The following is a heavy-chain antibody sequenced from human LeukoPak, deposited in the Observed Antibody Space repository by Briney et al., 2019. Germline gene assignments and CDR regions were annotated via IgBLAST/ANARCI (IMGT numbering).Heavy chain of an antibody. CDR3: ARGLLVTTFLSFDY. Sequence: GGSLRLSCAASGFTFSSYSMNWVRQAPGKGLEWVSSISSSSSYIYYADSVKGRFTISRDNAKNSLYLQMNSLRAEDTAVYYCARGLLVTTFLSFDYWGQGTLVTVSS. CDR2: ISSSSSYI. CDR1: GFTFSSYS. V-gene: IGHV3-21*01. D-gene: IGHD4-17*01. J-gene: IGHJ4*02.